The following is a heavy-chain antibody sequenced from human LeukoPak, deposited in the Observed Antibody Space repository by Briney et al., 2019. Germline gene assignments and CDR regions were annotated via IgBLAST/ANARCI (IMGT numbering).Heavy chain of an antibody. CDR2: ISYDGSNK. CDR1: GFTFSSYG. CDR3: ARELAAAAN. Sequence: SGGSLRLSCAASGFTFSSYGMHWVRQAPGKGLEWVAVISYDGSNKYYADSVKGRFTISRDNSKNTLYLQMNSLRAEDTAVYYCARELAAAANWGQGTLVTVSS. D-gene: IGHD6-13*01. J-gene: IGHJ4*02. V-gene: IGHV3-30*03.